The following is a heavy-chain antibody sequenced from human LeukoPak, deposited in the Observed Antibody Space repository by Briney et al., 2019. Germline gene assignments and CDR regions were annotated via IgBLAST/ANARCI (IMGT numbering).Heavy chain of an antibody. D-gene: IGHD5-24*01. CDR3: ARTTEMATIRGAFDI. CDR2: INPTGGST. Sequence: ASVNVSCKASGYTFPSYFMHWVRQAPGQGLEWMGIINPTGGSTTYAQKFQGRVTMTRDTSTSTVYMELSSLRSDDTAVYYCARTTEMATIRGAFDIWGQGTMVTVSS. V-gene: IGHV1-46*01. J-gene: IGHJ3*02. CDR1: GYTFPSYF.